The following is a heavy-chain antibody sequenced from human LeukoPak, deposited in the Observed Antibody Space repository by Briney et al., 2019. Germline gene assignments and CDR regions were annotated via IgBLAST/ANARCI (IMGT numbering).Heavy chain of an antibody. CDR3: ARDLVLYSGYDYGSDY. V-gene: IGHV3-74*01. CDR2: INSDGSSI. Sequence: GGSLRLSCAASGFTFSSYWMHWVRQAPGKGLVWVSRINSDGSSIGYADSVKGRFTISRDNAKNTLYLQMSCLRAEDTALYYCARDLVLYSGYDYGSDYWGQGTLVTVSS. D-gene: IGHD5-12*01. CDR1: GFTFSSYW. J-gene: IGHJ4*02.